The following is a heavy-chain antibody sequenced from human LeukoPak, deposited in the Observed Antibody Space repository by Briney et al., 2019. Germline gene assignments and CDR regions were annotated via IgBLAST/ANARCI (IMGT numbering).Heavy chain of an antibody. V-gene: IGHV3-30-3*01. J-gene: IGHJ3*02. CDR2: GSNK. CDR3: ARGSYYYDSSGYHAFDI. D-gene: IGHD3-22*01. Sequence: GSNKYYADSVKGRFTISRDYSKNTLYLQMNSLRAEDTAVYYCARGSYYYDSSGYHAFDIWGQGTMVTVSS.